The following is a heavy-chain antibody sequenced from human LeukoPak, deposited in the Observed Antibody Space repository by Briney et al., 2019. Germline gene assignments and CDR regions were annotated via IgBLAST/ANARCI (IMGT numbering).Heavy chain of an antibody. J-gene: IGHJ4*02. CDR2: FDPEDGET. V-gene: IGHV1-24*01. CDR1: GYTLTELS. CDR3: ATRDSYGGNTDY. Sequence: GASVKVSCKVSGYTLTELSMHWVRQAPGKGLEWMGGFDPEDGETIYAQKFQGRVTMTEDTSTDTAYMELSSLRSEDTAVYYCATRDSYGGNTDYWGQGTLVTVSS. D-gene: IGHD4-23*01.